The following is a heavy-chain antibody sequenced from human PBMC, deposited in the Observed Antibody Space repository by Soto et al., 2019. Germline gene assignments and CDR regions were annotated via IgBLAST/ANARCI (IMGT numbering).Heavy chain of an antibody. V-gene: IGHV1-18*01. CDR2: ISAYSGNT. J-gene: IGHJ4*02. CDR1: GYTFTSYG. D-gene: IGHD2-15*01. CDR3: ARVYCSGGSCYSIDY. Sequence: EASVKVSCKTSGYTFTSYGISWVRQAPGQGLEWMGLISAYSGNTSYAQKFQDRVTMTRDTSTSTVYMELSSLRSEDTAVYYCARVYCSGGSCYSIDYWGQGTLVTVSS.